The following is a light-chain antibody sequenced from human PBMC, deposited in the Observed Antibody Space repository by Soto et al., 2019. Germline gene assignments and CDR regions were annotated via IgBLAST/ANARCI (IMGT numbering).Light chain of an antibody. CDR2: AAS. CDR3: QQSYSTPRT. CDR1: QSISNY. V-gene: IGKV1-39*01. J-gene: IGKJ1*01. Sequence: DIQMTQSPSSLSASVGDRVTITCRASQSISNYLNWYQQKPGRASELLIYAASSLQSGVPSRFSGSGSGTDFTLTISSLQPEDFATYHCQQSYSTPRTFGQGTKVDIK.